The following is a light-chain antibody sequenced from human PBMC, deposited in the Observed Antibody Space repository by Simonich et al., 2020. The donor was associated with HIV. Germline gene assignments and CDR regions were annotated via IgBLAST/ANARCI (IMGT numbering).Light chain of an antibody. J-gene: IGKJ5*01. CDR2: GAS. V-gene: IGKV3-15*01. CDR1: QRVSSN. Sequence: EIVMTQSPATLSVSPGERATLSCRASQRVSSNLAWYQQKPGQAPRLLIYGASTRATGIPARFSGSGSGTEFTRTISSMQSEDFAVYYCQQYNYWLITFGQGTRLEIK. CDR3: QQYNYWLIT.